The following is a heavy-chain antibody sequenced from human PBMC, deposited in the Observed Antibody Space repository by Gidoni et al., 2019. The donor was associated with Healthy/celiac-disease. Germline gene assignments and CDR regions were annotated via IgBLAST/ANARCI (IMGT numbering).Heavy chain of an antibody. V-gene: IGHV3-30*04. D-gene: IGHD3-9*01. J-gene: IGHJ4*02. CDR1: GFTFSSYA. CDR2: ISYDGSNK. Sequence: QVQLVESGGGVVRPGRSLRLHCSASGFTFSSYAMHWVRQASGKGLEWVAVISYDGSNKYYADSVKGRFTISRDNSKNTLYLQMNSLRAEDTAVYYCAREGDWYYFDYWGQGTLVTVSS. CDR3: AREGDWYYFDY.